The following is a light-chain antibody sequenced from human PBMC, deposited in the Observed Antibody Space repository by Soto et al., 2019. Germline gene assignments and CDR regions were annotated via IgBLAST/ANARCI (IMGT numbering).Light chain of an antibody. V-gene: IGKV3-15*01. J-gene: IGKJ4*01. CDR1: QRVSSN. CDR3: QQYNNWPPLT. Sequence: EIVMTQSPATLSVSQGERATLSCRASQRVSSNLAWYQQKPGQAPRLLIYGASTRATAIPARFSGSGSGTEFTLTISSLQSEDFAVYYCQQYNNWPPLTFGGGTKVEIK. CDR2: GAS.